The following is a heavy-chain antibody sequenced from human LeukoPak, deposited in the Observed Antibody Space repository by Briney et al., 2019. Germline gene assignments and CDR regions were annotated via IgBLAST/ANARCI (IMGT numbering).Heavy chain of an antibody. CDR3: AKASSYYDILTGYFRY. D-gene: IGHD3-9*01. CDR2: ISGSGGST. Sequence: PGGSLRLSCAASGFTFSSYGMSWVRQAPGKGLEWVSAISGSGGSTYYADSVKGRFTISRDNSKNTLYLQMNSLRAEDTAVYYCAKASSYYDILTGYFRYWGQGTLVTVSS. CDR1: GFTFSSYG. J-gene: IGHJ4*02. V-gene: IGHV3-23*01.